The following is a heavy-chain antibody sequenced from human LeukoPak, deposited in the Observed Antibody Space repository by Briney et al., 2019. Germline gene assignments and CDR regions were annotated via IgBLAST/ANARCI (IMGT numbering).Heavy chain of an antibody. J-gene: IGHJ4*02. V-gene: IGHV3-21*01. CDR1: GFTFSSYS. CDR3: ARASSSSGYYFDY. D-gene: IGHD6-6*01. Sequence: GGSLRLSCAASGFTFSSYSMNWVRQAPGKGLEWVSSISSSSYIYYADSVKGRFTISRDNAKNSLYLQMNSLRAEDTAVYYCARASSSSGYYFDYWGQGTLVTVSS. CDR2: ISSSSYI.